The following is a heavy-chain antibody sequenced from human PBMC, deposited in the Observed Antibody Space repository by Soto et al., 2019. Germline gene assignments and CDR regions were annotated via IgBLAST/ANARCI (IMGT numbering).Heavy chain of an antibody. Sequence: QITLKESGPTLVKPTQTLTLTCTFSGFSLSTRGVGVGWIRQPPGKALECLALIYWDVDQRYSPSLKSRLTSTKDPSKNQVVLTMTNMDPVDTATYYCAHRDCSTTSCSDWYFDLWGRGTLVTVSS. CDR3: AHRDCSTTSCSDWYFDL. CDR1: GFSLSTRGVG. V-gene: IGHV2-5*02. CDR2: IYWDVDQ. J-gene: IGHJ2*01. D-gene: IGHD2-2*01.